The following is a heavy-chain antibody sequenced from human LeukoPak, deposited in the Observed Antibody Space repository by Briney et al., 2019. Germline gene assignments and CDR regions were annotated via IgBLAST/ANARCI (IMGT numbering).Heavy chain of an antibody. J-gene: IGHJ5*02. CDR2: IYYRGST. D-gene: IGHD6-13*01. CDR1: GGSISSSY. V-gene: IGHV4-59*08. CDR3: ARQVTAAAGTNWFDP. Sequence: SETLSLSCSVSGGSISSSYWSWIRQSPGKGLECVGYIYYRGSTHHNPPLQSRVHMSVDTSKKQLSLKLNSVIAADTATYYCARQVTAAAGTNWFDPWGQGTLVTVSS.